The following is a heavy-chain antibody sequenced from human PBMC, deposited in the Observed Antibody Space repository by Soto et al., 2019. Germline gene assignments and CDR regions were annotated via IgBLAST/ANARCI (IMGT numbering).Heavy chain of an antibody. D-gene: IGHD6-13*01. V-gene: IGHV4-31*03. CDR2: IYYSGST. J-gene: IGHJ4*02. CDR3: ARSPLNSIAAAGILSV. Sequence: QVQLQESGPGLVKPSQTLSLTCTVSGGSISSGGYYWSWIRQHPGKGLEWIGYIYYSGSTYYKPSLNSRLTISVDTSKTQFSLKLSSVTAADTAVYYCARSPLNSIAAAGILSVWGQGTLVTVSS. CDR1: GGSISSGGYY.